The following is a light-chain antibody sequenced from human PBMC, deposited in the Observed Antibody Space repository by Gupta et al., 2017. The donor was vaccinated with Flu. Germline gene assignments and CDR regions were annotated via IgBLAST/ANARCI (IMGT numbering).Light chain of an antibody. CDR3: ATWQGTRSGGV. CDR2: DNV. V-gene: IGLV1-51*01. J-gene: IGLJ2*01. Sequence: GTISNVGGNSLSWYHHFPAPAPNLLIYDNVRRRSGVPARFSGSKSGTSATLATTGLQTGEEADYYCATWQGTRSGGVFGGGTRLSVL. CDR1: ISNVGGNS.